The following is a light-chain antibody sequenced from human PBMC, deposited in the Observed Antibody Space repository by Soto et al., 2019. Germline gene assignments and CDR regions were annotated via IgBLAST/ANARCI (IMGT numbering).Light chain of an antibody. CDR2: EVT. Sequence: QSVLTQPPSASGSPGQSVTISCTGTSSDVGVYNCVSWYQQHPGKAPQLMIYEVTKRPSGVPDRFSGSKSGNTASLTVSGLQAEDEADYYCSSYAGSNTVLFGGGTKLTVL. V-gene: IGLV2-8*01. CDR3: SSYAGSNTVL. CDR1: SSDVGVYNC. J-gene: IGLJ2*01.